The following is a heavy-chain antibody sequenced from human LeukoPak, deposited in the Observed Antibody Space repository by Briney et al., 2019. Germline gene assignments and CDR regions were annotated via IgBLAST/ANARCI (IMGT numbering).Heavy chain of an antibody. D-gene: IGHD3-3*01. CDR3: ARGPYYDFWSGYYNYYYYYYGMDV. CDR2: MNPNGGNT. J-gene: IGHJ6*02. CDR1: GYTFTSYD. Sequence: GASVKVSCKASGYTFTSYDINWVRQATGQGLEWMGWMNPNGGNTGYAQKFQGRVTMTRNTSISTAYMELSSLRSEDTAVYYCARGPYYDFWSGYYNYYYYYYGMDVWGQGTTVTVSS. V-gene: IGHV1-8*01.